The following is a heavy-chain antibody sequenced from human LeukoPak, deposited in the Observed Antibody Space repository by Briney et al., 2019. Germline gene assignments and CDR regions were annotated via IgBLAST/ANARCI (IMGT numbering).Heavy chain of an antibody. V-gene: IGHV4-59*08. CDR3: ARRDYGGHFDY. D-gene: IGHD4-23*01. CDR2: VYYSGNT. J-gene: IGHJ4*02. CDR1: GGSISGHY. Sequence: TSETLSLTCTVSGGSISGHYWSWIRQPPGKGLEWIGYVYYSGNTNYNPSLKSRVTISVDTSKNQFSLRLSSVTAADTAVYYCARRDYGGHFDYWGQGTLVTVSS.